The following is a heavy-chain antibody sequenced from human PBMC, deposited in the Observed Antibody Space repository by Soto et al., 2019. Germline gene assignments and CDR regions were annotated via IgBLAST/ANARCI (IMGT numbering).Heavy chain of an antibody. CDR3: ARSGVTTIDY. Sequence: EVQLVESGGGLGQPGGSLRLSCAASGFTFSSYTMNWVRQAPGKGLEWVSYISTSSNTIYYADSVKDRFTISRDNAKNSLYLQMNSLRDEDTAMYYCARSGVTTIDYWGQGTLVIVSS. J-gene: IGHJ4*02. D-gene: IGHD2-21*02. V-gene: IGHV3-48*02. CDR2: ISTSSNTI. CDR1: GFTFSSYT.